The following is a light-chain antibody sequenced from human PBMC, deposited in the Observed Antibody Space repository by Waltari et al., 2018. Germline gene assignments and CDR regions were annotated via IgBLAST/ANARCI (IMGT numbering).Light chain of an antibody. J-gene: IGLJ2*01. V-gene: IGLV2-14*01. CDR2: DVY. CDR1: SSDIGSYNY. CDR3: SSYTSRNILI. Sequence: QSALTQPASVSGSPGQSITIPCTGTSSDIGSYNYVSWYQQHPGKAPKPIIYDVYKRPSGVSDRFSGSKSGNMASLTISGLQTEDEADYYCSSYTSRNILIFGGGTKLTVL.